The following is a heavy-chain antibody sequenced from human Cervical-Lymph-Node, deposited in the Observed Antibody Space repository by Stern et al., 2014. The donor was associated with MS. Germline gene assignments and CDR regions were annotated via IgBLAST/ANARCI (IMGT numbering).Heavy chain of an antibody. Sequence: QVQLVQYGAEVKKPGASVKVSCKASGYTFTNYYMHWVRQAPGQGLEWMGMINPSGDITRNALKFQGRITMTRDTSTSTVYMELSSLRSADVAIYYCASGRLGYWGQGTLVTVSS. CDR2: INPSGDIT. V-gene: IGHV1-46*01. CDR1: GYTFTNYY. CDR3: ASGRLGY. J-gene: IGHJ4*02.